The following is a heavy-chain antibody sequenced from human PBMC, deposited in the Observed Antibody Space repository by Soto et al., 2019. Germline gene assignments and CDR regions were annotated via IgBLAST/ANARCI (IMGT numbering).Heavy chain of an antibody. CDR2: ILVDGRT. J-gene: IGHJ3*02. CDR1: GFICSSYD. CDR3: AKATATGGGAFDI. V-gene: IGHV3-23*01. D-gene: IGHD2-8*02. Sequence: GGSLGLSCAASGFICSSYDMSWVRQAPGKGLEWVSTILVDGRTFYVDSVKGRFTISRDSSQNTVYLQMNSLTAGDTALYYCAKATATGGGAFDICGQGTMVTVSS.